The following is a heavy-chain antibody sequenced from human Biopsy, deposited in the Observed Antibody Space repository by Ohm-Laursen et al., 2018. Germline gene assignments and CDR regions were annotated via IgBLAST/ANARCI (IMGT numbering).Heavy chain of an antibody. D-gene: IGHD4/OR15-4a*01. CDR2: IWHDGRNK. V-gene: IGHV3-33*01. J-gene: IGHJ4*02. CDR3: AGDPGQDGAIDF. CDR1: GFNFGNYG. Sequence: SLRLSCTAPGFNFGNYGMHWVRQAPGKGLEWVAVIWHDGRNKQYADSVKGRVTISRDNSKSTLFLQMDSLRVDDTAVYHCAGDPGQDGAIDFWGQGTLVTVSS.